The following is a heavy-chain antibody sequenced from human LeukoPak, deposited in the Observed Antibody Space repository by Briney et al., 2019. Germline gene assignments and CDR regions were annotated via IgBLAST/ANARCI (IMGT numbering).Heavy chain of an antibody. V-gene: IGHV3-13*01. CDR2: IGIRGDT. CDR3: ARGGIQVSGIDEFDY. Sequence: GYLRLPCAASGFTFIDYDMHWVRQVIGKGLEWVSAIGIRGDTHYSGSVKRRFTISRENAESSLYLQMDSLRAEDTAVYYCARGGIQVSGIDEFDYWGQGTLVTVSS. J-gene: IGHJ4*02. D-gene: IGHD6-19*01. CDR1: GFTFIDYD.